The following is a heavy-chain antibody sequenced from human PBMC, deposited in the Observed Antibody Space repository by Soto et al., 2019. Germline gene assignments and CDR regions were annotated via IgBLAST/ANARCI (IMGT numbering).Heavy chain of an antibody. D-gene: IGHD3-3*01. J-gene: IGHJ5*02. CDR2: MNTLKGLSKI. CDR3: PTGATADYDFWANPRGDWLDL. Sequence: QVQLVQSGAEVKRPGASVKVSCKASGYTFSSHDIIWVRQPAGQGLEWMGWMNTLKGLSKITYLPYHQGRAAMPRDTFLSTAYLALSGQISDDTAVYFCPTGATADYDFWANPRGDWLDLWGQGTLLTVSS. CDR1: GYTFSSHD. V-gene: IGHV1-8*01.